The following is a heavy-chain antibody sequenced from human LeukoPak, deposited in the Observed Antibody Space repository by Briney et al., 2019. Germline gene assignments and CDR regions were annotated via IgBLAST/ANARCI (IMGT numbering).Heavy chain of an antibody. D-gene: IGHD3-3*02. Sequence: PSETLSLTCTVSGGSISSYYWSWIRQPPGKGLEWIGYIYTSGSTNYNPSLKSRVTISVDTSKNQFSLKLSSVTAADTAVYYCARQGRRISLFDYWGQGTLVTVSS. V-gene: IGHV4-4*09. CDR2: IYTSGST. J-gene: IGHJ4*02. CDR1: GGSISSYY. CDR3: ARQGRRISLFDY.